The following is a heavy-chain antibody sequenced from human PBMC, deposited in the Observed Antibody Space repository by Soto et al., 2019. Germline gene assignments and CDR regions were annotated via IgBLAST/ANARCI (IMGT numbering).Heavy chain of an antibody. CDR3: VRDGSITNFGEVIPVFDY. Sequence: SVTVSWQPSGGNFSSHSFSWLRQTPGQGLEWMGRIIPIVDIANYAQKFQGRITITADKSTSTAYMGLSSLRSEDTAVYYCVRDGSITNFGEVIPVFDYWGPGTLVTVSS. V-gene: IGHV1-69*04. CDR1: GGNFSSHS. CDR2: IIPIVDIA. D-gene: IGHD3-3*01. J-gene: IGHJ4*02.